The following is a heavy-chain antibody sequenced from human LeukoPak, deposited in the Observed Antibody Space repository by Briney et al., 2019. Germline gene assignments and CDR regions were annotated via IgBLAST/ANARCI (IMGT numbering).Heavy chain of an antibody. J-gene: IGHJ4*02. V-gene: IGHV3-23*01. Sequence: GGSLRLSCAASGFTFSSYAMSWVRQAPGKAREWVSTISGSGGSTYYADSVKGRFTISRDNSKNTLYLQMNSLKTEDTAVYYCTTEKTGIAARLTDYWGQGTLVTVSS. CDR2: ISGSGGST. CDR3: TTEKTGIAARLTDY. CDR1: GFTFSSYA. D-gene: IGHD6-6*01.